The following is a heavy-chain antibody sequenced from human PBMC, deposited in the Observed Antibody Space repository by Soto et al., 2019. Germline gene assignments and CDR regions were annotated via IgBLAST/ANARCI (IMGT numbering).Heavy chain of an antibody. CDR3: ATSLWFGTQVEL. J-gene: IGHJ5*02. D-gene: IGHD3-10*01. CDR1: GGYFNDNY. Sequence: QVQLQQWGAGLLKPSETLSLSCAVYGGYFNDNYYTWFRQPPGKGLEWIGEISRSGTTKYIPSLKSRASSSFDTSMTQVSLKVTSVTAADTAVYYCATSLWFGTQVELWGQGALVTVSS. CDR2: ISRSGTT. V-gene: IGHV4-34*01.